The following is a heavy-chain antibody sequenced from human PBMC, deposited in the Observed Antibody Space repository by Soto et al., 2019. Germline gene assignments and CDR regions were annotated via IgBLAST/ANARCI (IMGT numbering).Heavy chain of an antibody. D-gene: IGHD6-13*01. CDR2: IYYTGST. Sequence: SETLSLTCTVSGGSINNHYWSWIRQPPGKGLEWIGYIYYTGSTNYNPSLKSRVTISVDTSKNQFSLKLPSVTAADTAVYYCARAWGQQQLFPYYWGQGTLVTVSS. CDR1: GGSINNHY. V-gene: IGHV4-59*11. CDR3: ARAWGQQQLFPYY. J-gene: IGHJ4*02.